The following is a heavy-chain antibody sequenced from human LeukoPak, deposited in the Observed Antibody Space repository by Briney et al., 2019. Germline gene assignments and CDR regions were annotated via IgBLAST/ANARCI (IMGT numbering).Heavy chain of an antibody. CDR3: GRHDYGDSSAAFDI. CDR1: GDAISNNYW. CDR2: IYRSGST. V-gene: IGHV4-4*02. Sequence: RSSETLSLTCAVSGDAISNNYWWHWVRQFPGKGLGWIGAIYRSGSTSYNPSLRSRVAISVDKSKNQFSLDPSSVTAADTAVYYCGRHDYGDSSAAFDIWGQGIMVIVSS. D-gene: IGHD4-17*01. J-gene: IGHJ3*02.